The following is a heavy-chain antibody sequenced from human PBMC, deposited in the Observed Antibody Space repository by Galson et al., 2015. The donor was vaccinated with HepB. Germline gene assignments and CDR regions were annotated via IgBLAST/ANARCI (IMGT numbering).Heavy chain of an antibody. CDR2: INPSGGST. D-gene: IGHD6-13*01. V-gene: IGHV1-46*01. CDR3: ARDPTSYSSSWYYFDY. J-gene: IGHJ4*02. Sequence: SVKVSCKASGYTFTSYYMHWVRQAPGQGLEWMGIINPSGGSTSCAQKFQGRVTMTRDTSTSTVYMELSSLRSEDTAVYYCARDPTSYSSSWYYFDYWGQGTLVTVSS. CDR1: GYTFTSYY.